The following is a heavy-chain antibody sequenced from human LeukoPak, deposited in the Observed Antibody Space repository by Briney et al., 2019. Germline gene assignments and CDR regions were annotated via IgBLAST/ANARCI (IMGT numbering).Heavy chain of an antibody. CDR1: GFTFSNAW. Sequence: PGGSLRLSCAASGFTFSNAWMSWVRQAPGKGLEWVGRIKSQTDGGTTDYAAPVKGRFTISRDDSKNTLYLQMNSLKTEDTAVYYRTTDDSSTWPHAHFDYWGQGTLVTVSS. CDR2: IKSQTDGGTT. CDR3: TTDDSSTWPHAHFDY. D-gene: IGHD6-13*01. J-gene: IGHJ4*02. V-gene: IGHV3-15*01.